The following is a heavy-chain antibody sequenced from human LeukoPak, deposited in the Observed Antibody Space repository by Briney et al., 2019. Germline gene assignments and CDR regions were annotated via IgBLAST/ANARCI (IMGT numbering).Heavy chain of an antibody. CDR1: GFTFSSYA. D-gene: IGHD2-2*01. CDR3: ARQDIVVVPAGYYYYGMDV. V-gene: IGHV3-23*01. J-gene: IGHJ6*02. CDR2: ISGSGGGA. Sequence: AGSLTLSCTASGFTFSSYALIWVRQAPGQGREWVSAISGSGGGAYYGDSVRGRFTIYRDNSKNTLFMQMNSLRAEDTAVYYCARQDIVVVPAGYYYYGMDVWGQGTPVTVSS.